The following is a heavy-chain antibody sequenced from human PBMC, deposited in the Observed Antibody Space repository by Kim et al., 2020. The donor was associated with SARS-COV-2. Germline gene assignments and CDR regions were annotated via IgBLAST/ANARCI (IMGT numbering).Heavy chain of an antibody. CDR3: AKDGAMVSGGYFDY. V-gene: IGHV3-33*06. J-gene: IGHJ4*02. CDR1: GFTFSSYA. D-gene: IGHD5-18*01. Sequence: GGSLRLSCAASGFTFSSYAMHWVRQAPGKGLEWVAVIWYDGSNKYYADSVKGRFTISRDNSKNTLYLQMNSLRAEDTAVYYCAKDGAMVSGGYFDYWGQGTLVTVSS. CDR2: IWYDGSNK.